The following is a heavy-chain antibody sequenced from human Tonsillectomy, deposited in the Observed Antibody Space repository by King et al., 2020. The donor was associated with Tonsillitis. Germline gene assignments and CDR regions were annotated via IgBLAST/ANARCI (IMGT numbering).Heavy chain of an antibody. D-gene: IGHD4-23*01. CDR1: GFTFSGYG. CDR3: AKALERGLYGGVDP. CDR2: ISYDGSNK. J-gene: IGHJ5*02. Sequence: VQLVESGGGVVQPGRSLRLSCAASGFTFSGYGMHWVRQAPGKGLEWVALISYDGSNKYYADSVKGRFTISRDNSKNTLYLQINSLRAEDTAVYYCAKALERGLYGGVDPWGQGTLVTVSS. V-gene: IGHV3-30*18.